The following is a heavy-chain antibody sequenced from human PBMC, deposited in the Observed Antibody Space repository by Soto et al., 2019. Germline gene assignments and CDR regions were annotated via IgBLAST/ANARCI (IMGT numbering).Heavy chain of an antibody. J-gene: IGHJ6*02. CDR3: ARVRDYYYGMDV. Sequence: GGSLRLSCAASGFTFSSYWMHWVRQAPGKGLVWVSRINSDGSSTSYADSVKGRFTISRDNAKNTLYLQMNSLRAEDTAVYYCARVRDYYYGMDVWGQGTTVTVSS. CDR1: GFTFSSYW. V-gene: IGHV3-74*01. CDR2: INSDGSST.